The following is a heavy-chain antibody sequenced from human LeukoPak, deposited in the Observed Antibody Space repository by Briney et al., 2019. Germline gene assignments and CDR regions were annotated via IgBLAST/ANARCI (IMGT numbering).Heavy chain of an antibody. J-gene: IGHJ4*02. CDR3: ARMGIAVAGTREVDY. Sequence: GESLKISCKGSGYSFTSYWIGWVRQMPGKGLEWMGIIYPGDSDTRYSPSFQGQVTISADKSISTAYLQWSSLRASDTAMYYCARMGIAVAGTREVDYWGQGTLVTVSS. V-gene: IGHV5-51*01. CDR2: IYPGDSDT. CDR1: GYSFTSYW. D-gene: IGHD6-19*01.